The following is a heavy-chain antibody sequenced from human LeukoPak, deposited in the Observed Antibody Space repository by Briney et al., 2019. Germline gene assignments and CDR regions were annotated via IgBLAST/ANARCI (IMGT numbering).Heavy chain of an antibody. CDR2: ISYSGST. CDR1: GGSISSSSYH. D-gene: IGHD4-23*01. V-gene: IGHV4-39*07. J-gene: IGHJ4*02. CDR3: ARDRVDYGGNYYFDY. Sequence: SETLSLTCTVSGGSISSSSYHWGWIRQPPGKGLDWIGSISYSGSTYYNPSLKSRVTISVDTSKNQFSLKLSSVTAADTAVYYCARDRVDYGGNYYFDYWGQGTLVTVSS.